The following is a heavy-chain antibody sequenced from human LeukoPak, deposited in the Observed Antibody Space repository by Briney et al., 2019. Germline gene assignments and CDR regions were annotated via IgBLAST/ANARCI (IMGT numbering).Heavy chain of an antibody. CDR1: GFSVSSSY. J-gene: IGHJ4*02. D-gene: IGHD6-6*01. V-gene: IGHV3-53*01. Sequence: GGSLRLTCAASGFSVSSSYLSWVRQAPGKGLEWVSVMYSGGSTFYADSVKGRFTISRDNSKNTLNLQMNSLRAEDTAVYYCARDQGQGPSSSSDYWGQGTLVTVSS. CDR3: ARDQGQGPSSSSDY. CDR2: MYSGGST.